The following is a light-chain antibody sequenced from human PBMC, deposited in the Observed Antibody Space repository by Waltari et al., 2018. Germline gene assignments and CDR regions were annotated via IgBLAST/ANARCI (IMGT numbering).Light chain of an antibody. Sequence: DIVMTQSPDSLAVSLGERAAIICKSSQSVLSRSDNKNYLAWHQQNPGQPPKLPISLASTRESGVPDRFSGSGSGTDFTLTISSLQAEDVAVYYCQQHYSDPLTFGGGTKVEIK. V-gene: IGKV4-1*01. CDR1: QSVLSRSDNKNY. CDR3: QQHYSDPLT. CDR2: LAS. J-gene: IGKJ4*01.